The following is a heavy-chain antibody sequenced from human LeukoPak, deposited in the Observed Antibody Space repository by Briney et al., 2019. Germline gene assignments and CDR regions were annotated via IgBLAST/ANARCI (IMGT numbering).Heavy chain of an antibody. CDR1: VSSGLTRW. D-gene: IGHD1-26*01. V-gene: IGHV3-7*01. CDR2: IKEDGSDK. CDR3: ASAAGWEFGY. J-gene: IGHJ4*02. Sequence: GGSLRLSCVASVSSGLTRWMNWVRQAPGKGLEWVAIIKEDGSDKYYVGSVKGRFTISRDNAKNSVYLQMNSLRVEDTAVYYCASAAGWEFGYWGRGTLVTVSS.